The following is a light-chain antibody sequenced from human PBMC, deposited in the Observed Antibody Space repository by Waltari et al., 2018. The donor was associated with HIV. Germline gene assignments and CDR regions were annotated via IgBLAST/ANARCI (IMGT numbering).Light chain of an antibody. CDR2: SNN. Sequence: QSVLTHPPSASGTPGQRVTISCSGSSSNIGSSYVSWYQQLPGTAPKLLIYSNNQRPSGVPDRFSGSKSGTSASLAISGLRSEDEADYYCAAWTDSLSGVVFGGGTKLSVL. CDR3: AAWTDSLSGVV. V-gene: IGLV1-47*01. J-gene: IGLJ2*01. CDR1: SSNIGSSY.